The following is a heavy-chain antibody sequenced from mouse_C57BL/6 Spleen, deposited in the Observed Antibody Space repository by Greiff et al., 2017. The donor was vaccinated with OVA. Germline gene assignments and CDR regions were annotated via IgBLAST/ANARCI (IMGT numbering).Heavy chain of an antibody. CDR3: ARGYYGSSRGYYCDD. J-gene: IGHJ2*01. D-gene: IGHD1-1*01. CDR2: IYPGDGDT. Sequence: QVQLQQSGPELVKPGASVKISCKASGYAFSSSWMNWVKQRPGKGLEWIGRIYPGDGDTNYNGKFKGKATLTADKSSSTAYMQLSSLTSEYAACSSGARGYYGSSRGYYCDDGGQGTTLT. CDR1: GYAFSSSW. V-gene: IGHV1-82*01.